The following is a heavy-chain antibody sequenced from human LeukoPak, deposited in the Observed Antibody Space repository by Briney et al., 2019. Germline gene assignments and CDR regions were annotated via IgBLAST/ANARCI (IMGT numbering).Heavy chain of an antibody. V-gene: IGHV3-21*01. D-gene: IGHD1-26*01. J-gene: IGHJ4*02. Sequence: PGGSLRLSCVASGFTFRTYSMNWVRQAPGKGLEWVSSISGSSTYIYYADSVKGRFTISRDNSKNTLYLQMNSLRAEDTAVYYCARDPDSGSYGVLDYWGQGTLVTVSS. CDR2: ISGSSTYI. CDR3: ARDPDSGSYGVLDY. CDR1: GFTFRTYS.